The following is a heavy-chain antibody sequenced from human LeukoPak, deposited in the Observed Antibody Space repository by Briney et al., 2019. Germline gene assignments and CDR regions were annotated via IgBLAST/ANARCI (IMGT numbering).Heavy chain of an antibody. J-gene: IGHJ4*02. V-gene: IGHV1-46*01. CDR3: AKALPSSGFDY. CDR1: GYTFTSYY. Sequence: GASVKVSCKASGYTFTSYYMHWVRQAPGQGLEWMGIINPSGGSTSYAQKFQGRVTMTRDTSTSTVYMELSSLRAEDTAVYYCAKALPSSGFDYWGQGTLVTVSS. CDR2: INPSGGST. D-gene: IGHD3-22*01.